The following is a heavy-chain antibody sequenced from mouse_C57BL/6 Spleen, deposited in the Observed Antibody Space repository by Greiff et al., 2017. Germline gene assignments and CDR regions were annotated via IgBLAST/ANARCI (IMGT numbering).Heavy chain of an antibody. D-gene: IGHD1-1*01. CDR3: ARAGITTVVAHWYFDV. V-gene: IGHV1-66*01. CDR2: IYPGSGNT. CDR1: GYSFTSYY. J-gene: IGHJ1*03. Sequence: VKLMESGPELVKPGASVKISCKASGYSFTSYYLHWVKQRPGQGLEWIGWIYPGSGNTKYNEKFKGKATLTADTSSSTAYMQLSSLTSEDSAVYYCARAGITTVVAHWYFDVWGTGTTVTVSS.